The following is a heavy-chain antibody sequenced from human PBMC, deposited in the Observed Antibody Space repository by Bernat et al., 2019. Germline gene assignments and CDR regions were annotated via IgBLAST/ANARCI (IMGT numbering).Heavy chain of an antibody. CDR2: INPSGGST. CDR3: AGGRDRHRGAQWLVRRSFDY. D-gene: IGHD6-19*01. CDR1: GYTFTSYY. Sequence: QVQLVQSGAEVKKPGASVKVSCKASGYTFTSYYMHWVRQAPGQGLEWMGIINPSGGSTSYAQKFQGRVTMTRETSTSTVYMELSSLRSEDTAVDYCAGGRDRHRGAQWLVRRSFDYWGQGTLVTVSS. V-gene: IGHV1-46*01. J-gene: IGHJ4*02.